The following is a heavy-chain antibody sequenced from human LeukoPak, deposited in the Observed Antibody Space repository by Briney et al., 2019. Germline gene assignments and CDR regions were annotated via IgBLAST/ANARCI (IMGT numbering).Heavy chain of an antibody. V-gene: IGHV1-58*01. J-gene: IGHJ4*02. D-gene: IGHD2-21*02. CDR3: AALYCGGDCSVY. CDR1: GFTFTSSA. CDR2: IFVGSGNT. Sequence: SVKVSCRASGFTFTSSAVQWVRQARGQRLEWIGWIFVGSGNTNYAQKFQERVTITRDMSTSTAYMELSSLRSEDTAVYYCAALYCGGDCSVYWGQGTLVTVSS.